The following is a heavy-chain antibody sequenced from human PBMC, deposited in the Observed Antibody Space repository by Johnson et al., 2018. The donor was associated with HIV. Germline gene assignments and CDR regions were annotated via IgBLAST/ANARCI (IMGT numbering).Heavy chain of an antibody. CDR3: ARVPRGDIYGRYAFGM. V-gene: IGHV3-11*04. CDR1: GFIFSNYT. D-gene: IGHD5-18*01. Sequence: QVQLVESGGDLVKPGGSLRLSCTVSGFIFSNYTMAWIRQSPGKGLECLSYITSSGSSVYYTDFVKGRFTISRDNAKASVSLRMNSLRAEDTALYYCARVPRGDIYGRYAFGMWGQGTMVTGSS. J-gene: IGHJ3*02. CDR2: ITSSGSSV.